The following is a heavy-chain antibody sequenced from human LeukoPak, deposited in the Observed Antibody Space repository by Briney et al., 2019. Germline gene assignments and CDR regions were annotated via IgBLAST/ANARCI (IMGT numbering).Heavy chain of an antibody. CDR2: ISSTSTYL. J-gene: IGHJ4*02. CDR3: ARSGSHDY. Sequence: GGSLRLSCAASGFTFSTNSMNWVRQAPGKGLEWVSSISSTSTYLYYADSVKGRFTISRDNAKNSLYLQINSLRADDTAVYYCARSGSHDYWGQGTLVTVSS. D-gene: IGHD1-26*01. CDR1: GFTFSTNS. V-gene: IGHV3-21*04.